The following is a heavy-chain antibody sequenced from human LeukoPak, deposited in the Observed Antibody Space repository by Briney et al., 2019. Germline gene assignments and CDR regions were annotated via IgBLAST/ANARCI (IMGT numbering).Heavy chain of an antibody. V-gene: IGHV3-48*03. D-gene: IGHD3-3*01. CDR1: GFTFSGYE. Sequence: PGGSLRLSCAASGFTFSGYEMNWVRQAPGKGLEWVSYISSSGSTIYYADSVKGRFTISRDNAKNSLYLQMNSLRAEDTAVYYCARDPARTIFGVVIDYYFDYWGQGTLVTVSS. CDR3: ARDPARTIFGVVIDYYFDY. J-gene: IGHJ4*02. CDR2: ISSSGSTI.